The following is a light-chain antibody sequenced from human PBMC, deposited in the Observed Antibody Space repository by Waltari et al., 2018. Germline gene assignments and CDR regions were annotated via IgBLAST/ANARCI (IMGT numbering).Light chain of an antibody. CDR2: AAS. Sequence: DIQMTQSPSFLSASVGDRVNITCRASQRISSYLNWYQMKPGRAPELLIYAASSLQSGVPSRFSGSGSGTEFTLTISSLQPDDFATYYCQQTYSLFTFGPGTKVDFK. CDR1: QRISSY. CDR3: QQTYSLFT. J-gene: IGKJ3*01. V-gene: IGKV1-39*01.